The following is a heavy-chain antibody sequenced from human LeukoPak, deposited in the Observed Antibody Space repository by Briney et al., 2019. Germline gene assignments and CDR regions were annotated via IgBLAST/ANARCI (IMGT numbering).Heavy chain of an antibody. J-gene: IGHJ4*02. V-gene: IGHV4-38-2*01. CDR1: GGSCSGYY. CDR2: IYHSGST. D-gene: IGHD6-19*01. CDR3: ARVFVPLAGKYFDY. Sequence: SETLSLTCAVYGGSCSGYYWGWIRQPPGKGLEWIGSIYHSGSTYYNPSLKSRATTSVDTSKNQFSLKLSSVTAADTAVYNCARVFVPLAGKYFDYWGQGTLVTVSS.